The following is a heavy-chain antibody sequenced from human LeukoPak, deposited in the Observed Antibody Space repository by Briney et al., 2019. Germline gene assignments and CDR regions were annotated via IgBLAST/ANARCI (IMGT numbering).Heavy chain of an antibody. Sequence: PGRSLRLSCAAPGFTFSDYYMSWIRQAPGKGLEWVSYMSSSGSTIYYADSVKGRFTISRDNAKNSLYLQMNSLRAEDTAVYYCARGSRQWLVLGGVDYWGQGTLVTVSS. CDR3: ARGSRQWLVLGGVDY. V-gene: IGHV3-11*04. CDR1: GFTFSDYY. D-gene: IGHD6-19*01. J-gene: IGHJ4*02. CDR2: MSSSGSTI.